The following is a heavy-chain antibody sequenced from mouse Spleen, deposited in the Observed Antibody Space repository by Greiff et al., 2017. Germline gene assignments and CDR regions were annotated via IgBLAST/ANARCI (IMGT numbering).Heavy chain of an antibody. J-gene: IGHJ1*01. CDR3: TRKLGRGWYFDV. CDR1: GYTFTSYW. V-gene: IGHV1S81*02. CDR2: INPSNGGT. Sequence: QVQLQQPGAELVRPGASVKLSCKASGYTFTSYWMNWVKQRPGQGLEWIGEINPSNGGTNFNEKFKSKATLTVDKSSSTAYMQLSSLTSEDSAVYHCTRKLGRGWYFDVWGAGTTVTVSS. D-gene: IGHD4-1*01.